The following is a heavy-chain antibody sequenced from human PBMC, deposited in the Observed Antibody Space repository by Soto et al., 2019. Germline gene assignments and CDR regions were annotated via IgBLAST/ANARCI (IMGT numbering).Heavy chain of an antibody. V-gene: IGHV3-23*01. J-gene: IGHJ4*02. CDR1: GFTFSNYA. Sequence: GGSLRLSCAASGFTFSNYAMSWVRQAPGKGLECVSVISASGGSTYHADSVKGRFTISRDNSKNTLYLQMNSLRAGDTAVYYWAKKQTGFASGGGGPLATVPS. CDR3: AKKQTGFAS. CDR2: ISASGGST.